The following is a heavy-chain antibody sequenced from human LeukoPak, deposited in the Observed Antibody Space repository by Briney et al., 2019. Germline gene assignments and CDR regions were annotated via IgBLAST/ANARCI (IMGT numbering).Heavy chain of an antibody. V-gene: IGHV3-21*01. CDR1: GFTFNDYT. Sequence: GGSLRLSCAASGFTFNDYTLNWVRQAPGEGLDWVSSISSRSSYIFYADSVKGRFTISRDNAKNSLYLQMNSLRAEDTAVYYCARFRSDNSGYYLGFDYWGQGTLVTVSS. CDR2: ISSRSSYI. D-gene: IGHD3-22*01. CDR3: ARFRSDNSGYYLGFDY. J-gene: IGHJ4*01.